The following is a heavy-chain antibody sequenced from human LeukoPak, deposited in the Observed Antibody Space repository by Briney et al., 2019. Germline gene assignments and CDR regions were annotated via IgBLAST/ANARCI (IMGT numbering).Heavy chain of an antibody. CDR1: RGTFTSYA. CDR2: IIPIFGTA. D-gene: IGHD6-19*01. V-gene: IGHV1-69*05. Sequence: EASVKVSCKASRGTFTSYAISWVPQAPGQGLEWMGGIIPIFGTANYAQKFQGRVTITTDESTSTAYMELSSLGSKDTDVYYCARSRIAVAPFDYWGQGTLVTVSS. J-gene: IGHJ4*02. CDR3: ARSRIAVAPFDY.